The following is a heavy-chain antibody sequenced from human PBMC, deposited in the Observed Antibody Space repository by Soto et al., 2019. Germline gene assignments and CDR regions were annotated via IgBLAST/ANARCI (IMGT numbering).Heavy chain of an antibody. D-gene: IGHD5-12*01. CDR1: GFTFSSYA. CDR3: AKVYILATIFFDS. Sequence: HPGGSLRLSCAASGFTFSSYAMSWVRQAPGKGLEWVSAISGSGGSTYYADSVKGRFTISRDNSKNTLYLQMNSLRAEDTAVYYCAKVYILATIFFDSWGQGTLVTVSS. J-gene: IGHJ4*02. CDR2: ISGSGGST. V-gene: IGHV3-23*01.